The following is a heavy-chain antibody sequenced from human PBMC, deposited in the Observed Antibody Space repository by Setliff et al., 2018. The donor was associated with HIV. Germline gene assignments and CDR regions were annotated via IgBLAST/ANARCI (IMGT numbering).Heavy chain of an antibody. CDR2: MYTSGSA. J-gene: IGHJ4*02. CDR1: GGSISNYY. V-gene: IGHV4-4*08. CDR3: ARWNFMTTVTFDY. D-gene: IGHD4-4*01. Sequence: SETLSLTCTVSGGSISNYYWSWIRQPPGRGLEWIGYMYTSGSANFNPSLKSRATISLDTSKNQFSLKLSSVTAADTAVYYCARWNFMTTVTFDYWGQGTLVTVSS.